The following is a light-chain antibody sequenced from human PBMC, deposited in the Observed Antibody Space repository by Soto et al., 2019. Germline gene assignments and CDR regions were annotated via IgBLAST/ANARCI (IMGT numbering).Light chain of an antibody. CDR3: QYRDSSRNSWV. CDR2: GNN. V-gene: IGLV1-40*01. Sequence: QSVLTQPPSVSGAPGQSVTISCTGSSSNIGAGSDVHWYQHLPGTAPKLLIYGNNKRPSGVPDRFSGSKSGTSASLAITGLQADDEADYYCQYRDSSRNSWVFGGGTQLTVL. J-gene: IGLJ3*02. CDR1: SSNIGAGSD.